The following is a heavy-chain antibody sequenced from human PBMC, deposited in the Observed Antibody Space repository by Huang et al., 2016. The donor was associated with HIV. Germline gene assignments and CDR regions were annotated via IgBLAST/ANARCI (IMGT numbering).Heavy chain of an antibody. CDR2: IIPIFGTT. V-gene: IGHV1-69*13. Sequence: VQLIQSGAEVKKTGSSVRVSCRASEGTFSSDSIGWMRQAPGQGLEGMGGIIPIFGTTTYAQKFQGRGSIAADESTSTAYMDLNSLRSEDTAVYYCARAALVNNQYFDYWGQGTLVTVSS. CDR3: ARAALVNNQYFDY. J-gene: IGHJ4*02. CDR1: EGTFSSDS. D-gene: IGHD5-18*01.